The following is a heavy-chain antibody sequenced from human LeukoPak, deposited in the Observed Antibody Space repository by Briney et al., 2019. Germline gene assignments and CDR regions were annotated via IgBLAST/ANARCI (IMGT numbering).Heavy chain of an antibody. V-gene: IGHV4-39*01. CDR3: ARGGSGWNYYYYYMDV. J-gene: IGHJ6*03. D-gene: IGHD6-19*01. CDR2: IYYSGNT. Sequence: PSETLSLTCAVSGGSISSSSYYWGWIRQPPGKGLEWIGSIYYSGNTYYNPSLKSRVTISVDTSKNQFALKLSSVTAADTAVYYCARGGSGWNYYYYYMDVWGKGTTVTISS. CDR1: GGSISSSSYY.